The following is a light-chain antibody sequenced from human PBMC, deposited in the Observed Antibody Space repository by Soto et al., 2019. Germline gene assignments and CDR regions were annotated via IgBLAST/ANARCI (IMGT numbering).Light chain of an antibody. V-gene: IGKV3-11*01. CDR3: QQRSNWPPIT. CDR2: DAS. CDR1: QSVSSY. J-gene: IGKJ5*01. Sequence: EIVFTQSPSTLALSPVERATLSCMASQSVSSYLAWYQQKPGQAPRLLIYDASNRATGIPARFSGSGSGTDFTLTISSLEPEDFAVYYCQQRSNWPPITFGQGTRLEI.